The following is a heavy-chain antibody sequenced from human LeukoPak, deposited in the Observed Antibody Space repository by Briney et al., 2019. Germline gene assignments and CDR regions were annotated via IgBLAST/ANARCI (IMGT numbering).Heavy chain of an antibody. J-gene: IGHJ4*02. CDR1: GFTVSSNY. D-gene: IGHD3-9*01. Sequence: GGSLRLSCAASGFTVSSNYMSWIRQAPGKGLEWVSVIYSGGSTYYADSVKGRFAISRDNSKNTLYLQMNSLRAEDTAVYYCARDDILTGYRDYWGQGTLVTVSS. CDR2: IYSGGST. V-gene: IGHV3-53*01. CDR3: ARDDILTGYRDY.